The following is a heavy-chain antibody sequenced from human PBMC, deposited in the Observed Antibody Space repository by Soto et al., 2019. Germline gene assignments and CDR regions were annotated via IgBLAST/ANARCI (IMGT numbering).Heavy chain of an antibody. J-gene: IGHJ5*02. Sequence: QVQLVESGGGVVQPGRSLRLSCAASGFTFSRYGMHWVRQAPGKGLEWLTVMSYDGSHKQYADSVKGRFTISRDNSKNTLYLQMDSLTTGDTAVYYCAKDPKDSSGSINWFDPWGQGTLVNVPS. CDR3: AKDPKDSSGSINWFDP. CDR1: GFTFSRYG. CDR2: MSYDGSHK. D-gene: IGHD3-22*01. V-gene: IGHV3-30*18.